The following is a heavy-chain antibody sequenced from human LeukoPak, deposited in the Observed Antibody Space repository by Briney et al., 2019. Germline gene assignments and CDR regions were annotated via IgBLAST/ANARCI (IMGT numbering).Heavy chain of an antibody. V-gene: IGHV4-34*01. D-gene: IGHD6-13*01. J-gene: IGHJ4*02. CDR2: INDSGRT. CDR3: ARISVGIGGFDY. Sequence: SEALSLTCAVYGESFSGYYWSWIRQPPEKGLEWIGEINDSGRTNYNPSLESRITISVDMSKNQFSLKLNSVTAADTAVYYCARISVGIGGFDYWGQGTLVTVSS. CDR1: GESFSGYY.